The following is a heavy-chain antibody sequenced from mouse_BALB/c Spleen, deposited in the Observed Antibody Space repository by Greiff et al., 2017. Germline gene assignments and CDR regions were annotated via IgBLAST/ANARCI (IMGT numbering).Heavy chain of an antibody. J-gene: IGHJ4*01. CDR3: AREGYDYDAMDY. Sequence: EVKVEESGGGLVKPGGSLKLSCAASGFTFSSYAMSWVRQTPEKRLEWVATISSGGSYTYYPDSVKGRFTISRDNAKNTLYLQMSSLRSEDTAMYYCAREGYDYDAMDYWGQGTSVTVSS. V-gene: IGHV5-9-3*01. CDR2: ISSGGSYT. CDR1: GFTFSSYA. D-gene: IGHD3-1*01.